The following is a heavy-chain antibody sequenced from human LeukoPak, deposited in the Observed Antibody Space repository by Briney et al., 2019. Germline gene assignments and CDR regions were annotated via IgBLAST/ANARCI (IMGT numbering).Heavy chain of an antibody. CDR3: ARDRYYYGSSGYLYFDY. Sequence: SETLSLTCTVSGGSISSYYWSWIRQPAGKGLEWIGRIHTSGSTNYNPSLKSRVTMSVDTSKNQFSLKLSSVTAADTAVYYCARDRYYYGSSGYLYFDYWGQGTLVTVSS. CDR1: GGSISSYY. J-gene: IGHJ4*02. D-gene: IGHD3-22*01. V-gene: IGHV4-4*07. CDR2: IHTSGST.